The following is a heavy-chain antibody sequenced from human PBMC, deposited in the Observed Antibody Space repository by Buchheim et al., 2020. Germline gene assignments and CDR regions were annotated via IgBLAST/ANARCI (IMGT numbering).Heavy chain of an antibody. V-gene: IGHV3-23*01. CDR2: ISGSGGST. Sequence: EVQLLESGGGLVQPGGSLRLSCGASGFIFSNYAMSWVRQAPGKGLEWVSIISGSGGSTDYADSVKGRFTISRDNSKDTVYLQMNSLRAEDTAVYYCAKDFRRDGYNFDYWGQGAL. CDR3: AKDFRRDGYNFDY. CDR1: GFIFSNYA. D-gene: IGHD5-24*01. J-gene: IGHJ4*02.